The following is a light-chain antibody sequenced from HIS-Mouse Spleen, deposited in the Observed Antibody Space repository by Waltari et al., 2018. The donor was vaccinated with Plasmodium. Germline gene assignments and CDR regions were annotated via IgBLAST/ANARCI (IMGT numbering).Light chain of an antibody. CDR3: CSYAGSYTLV. Sequence: QSALTQPRSVSGSPVQSVTISCPGSSRHADRYNYVSWYQQPPGKAPQLMIYDVSKRPSVVPDRFSGSKSGNTASLTISGLQAEDEADYYCCSYAGSYTLVFGGGTKLTVL. CDR2: DVS. CDR1: SRHADRYNY. J-gene: IGLJ2*01. V-gene: IGLV2-11*01.